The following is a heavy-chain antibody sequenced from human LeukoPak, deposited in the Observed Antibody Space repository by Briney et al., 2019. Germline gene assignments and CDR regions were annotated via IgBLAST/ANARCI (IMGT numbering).Heavy chain of an antibody. J-gene: IGHJ4*02. D-gene: IGHD3-3*01. CDR1: GFTFSSFA. V-gene: IGHV3-30*18. CDR3: AKDRTPHQYDFWSGSY. CDR2: ISYDGCNE. Sequence: PGGSLRLSCAASGFTFSSFALSWVRQAPGKGLEWVAVISYDGCNEYYADSVKGRFIISRDNSKNTLYLQMNSLRAEDTAVYYCAKDRTPHQYDFWSGSYWGQGTLVTVSS.